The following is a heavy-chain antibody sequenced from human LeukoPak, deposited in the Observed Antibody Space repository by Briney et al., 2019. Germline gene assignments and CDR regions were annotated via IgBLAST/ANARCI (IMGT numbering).Heavy chain of an antibody. J-gene: IGHJ4*02. V-gene: IGHV1-8*03. CDR2: MNPNSGNT. CDR3: ARGARYCSSTSCSYYFDY. Sequence: GASVKVSCKASGYTFTSYDINWVRQATGQGLEWMGWMNPNSGNTGYAQKFQGRVTITRNTSISTAYMELSSLRSEDTAVYYCARGARYCSSTSCSYYFDYWGQGTLVTVSS. D-gene: IGHD2-2*01. CDR1: GYTFTSYD.